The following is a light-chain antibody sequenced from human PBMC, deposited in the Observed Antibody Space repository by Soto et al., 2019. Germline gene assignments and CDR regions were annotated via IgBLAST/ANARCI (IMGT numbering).Light chain of an antibody. Sequence: QSALTQPASVSGSSGQSITISCTGTSSDVGAFNYVSWYQQHPGKAPKLMISAVTNRPSGVSNRFSGSKSVNTASLTISGLQAEDEDDYYCSSYTNDKSYVFGTGTKVTVL. V-gene: IGLV2-14*03. J-gene: IGLJ1*01. CDR3: SSYTNDKSYV. CDR1: SSDVGAFNY. CDR2: AVT.